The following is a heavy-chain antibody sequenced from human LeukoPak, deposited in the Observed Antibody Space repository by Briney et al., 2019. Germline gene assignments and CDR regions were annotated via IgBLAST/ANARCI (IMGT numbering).Heavy chain of an antibody. CDR2: IYPGDSDT. J-gene: IGHJ4*02. Sequence: GESLKISCEVSGYSFPNYWIAWVRQVPGKGLEWMAIIYPGDSDTRYHPSFQGQVTISADKSISTAYLQWSSLKASDTAMYYCARATTIFGVVRHFDYWGQGTLVTVSS. CDR1: GYSFPNYW. CDR3: ARATTIFGVVRHFDY. V-gene: IGHV5-51*01. D-gene: IGHD3-3*01.